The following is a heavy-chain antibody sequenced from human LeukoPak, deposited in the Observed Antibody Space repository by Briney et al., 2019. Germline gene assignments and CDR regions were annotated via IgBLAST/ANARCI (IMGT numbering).Heavy chain of an antibody. Sequence: PGGSLRLSCAASGFTFSSYEMNWVRQAPGKGLEWVSYISSSGTIYYADSVKGRFTISRDNAKNSLYLQMNSLRAEDTAVYYCAREPRPDYGGNPYYFDYWGQGTLVTVSS. CDR2: ISSSGTI. J-gene: IGHJ4*02. CDR3: AREPRPDYGGNPYYFDY. CDR1: GFTFSSYE. D-gene: IGHD4-23*01. V-gene: IGHV3-48*03.